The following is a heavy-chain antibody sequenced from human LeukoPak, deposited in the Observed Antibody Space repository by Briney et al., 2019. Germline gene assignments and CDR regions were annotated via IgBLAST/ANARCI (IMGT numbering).Heavy chain of an antibody. J-gene: IGHJ4*02. Sequence: SETLSLTCTVSGGSTSSGNYYWGWIRQPPGKGLEWIGGIYYSGNTYYNPSLKSRVTISVDTSKNQFSLKPSSVTAADTAVYYCARESDYWGQGTLVTVSS. CDR3: ARESDY. CDR1: GGSTSSGNYY. V-gene: IGHV4-39*07. CDR2: IYYSGNT.